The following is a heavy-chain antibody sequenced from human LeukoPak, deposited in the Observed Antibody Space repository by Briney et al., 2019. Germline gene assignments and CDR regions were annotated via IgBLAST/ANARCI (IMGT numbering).Heavy chain of an antibody. CDR1: GGSISSSSYY. CDR2: IYYSGST. J-gene: IGHJ1*01. CDR3: ARRRYYDSTGYLD. D-gene: IGHD3-22*01. V-gene: IGHV4-39*01. Sequence: SETLPLTCTISGGSISSSSYYWDWIRQYPGKGLEWIGSIYYSGSTYYNASLKSRLFISVDTSNNQFSLRLSFVTAADTAVYYCARRRYYDSTGYLDWGQGTLITVSS.